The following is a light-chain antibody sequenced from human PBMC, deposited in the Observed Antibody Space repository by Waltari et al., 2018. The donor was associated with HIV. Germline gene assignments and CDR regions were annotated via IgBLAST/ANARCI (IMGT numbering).Light chain of an antibody. V-gene: IGLV1-40*01. J-gene: IGLJ1*01. CDR2: GNP. Sequence: QSVLTQPPSVSGAPGQRVTISCTGSSSNIGAGYDVHWFQQLPGTAPELLIYGNPNRPSGVPYRFSGSKSGTSASLAITGLQAEDEADYYCQSYDSGLSAYVFGTGTKVTVL. CDR3: QSYDSGLSAYV. CDR1: SSNIGAGYD.